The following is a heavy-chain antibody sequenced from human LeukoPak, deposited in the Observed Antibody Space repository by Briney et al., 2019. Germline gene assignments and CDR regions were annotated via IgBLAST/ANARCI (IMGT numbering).Heavy chain of an antibody. D-gene: IGHD3-3*01. CDR1: GFTFSSYS. J-gene: IGHJ6*03. CDR3: ARDLQNTIFGVVIRYYMDV. CDR2: ISSSSSYI. V-gene: IGHV3-21*01. Sequence: PGGSLRLSCAASGFTFSSYSMNWVRQAPGKGLEWVSSISSSSSYIYYADSVKGRFTISRDNAKNSLYLPMNSLRAEDTAVYYCARDLQNTIFGVVIRYYMDVWGKGTTVTVSS.